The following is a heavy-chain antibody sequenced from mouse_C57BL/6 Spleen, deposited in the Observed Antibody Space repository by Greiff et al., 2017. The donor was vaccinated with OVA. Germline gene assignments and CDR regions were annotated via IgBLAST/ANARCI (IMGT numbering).Heavy chain of an antibody. CDR3: ARSGTGGSSYPDY. Sequence: QVQLKESGPGILQSSQTLSLTCSFSGFSLSTSGMGVSWIRQPPGKGLEWLAHIYWDDDKRYNPFLKSRPTIAKDTSRNQVCLKITSVDTADTATYDGARSGTGGSSYPDYWGQGTTLTVSS. CDR1: GFSLSTSGMG. D-gene: IGHD1-1*01. CDR2: IYWDDDK. J-gene: IGHJ2*01. V-gene: IGHV8-12*01.